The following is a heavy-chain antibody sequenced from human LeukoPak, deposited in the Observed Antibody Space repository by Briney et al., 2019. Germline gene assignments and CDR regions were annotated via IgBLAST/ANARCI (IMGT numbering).Heavy chain of an antibody. CDR2: INPSGGST. D-gene: IGHD2-2*01. Sequence: ASVTVSCKASGYTFTSYYMHWVRHAPGQGLEWMGIINPSGGSTSYAQKFQGRVTMTRDMSTSTVYMELSSLRSEDTAVYYCARGQDIVLVPAASAWFDPWGQGTLVTVSS. V-gene: IGHV1-46*01. CDR1: GYTFTSYY. J-gene: IGHJ5*02. CDR3: ARGQDIVLVPAASAWFDP.